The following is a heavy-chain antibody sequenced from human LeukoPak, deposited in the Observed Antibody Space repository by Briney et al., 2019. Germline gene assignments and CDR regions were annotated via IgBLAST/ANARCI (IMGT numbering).Heavy chain of an antibody. V-gene: IGHV3-21*01. Sequence: GGSLRLSCAASGFTFSSYSMNWVRQAPGKGLEWVSSISSSGSYIYYADSVKGRFTISRDNAKNSLYLQVNSLRAEDTAVYYCARDQGHYYDSSGYYFDYWGQGTLVTVSS. CDR2: ISSSGSYI. CDR1: GFTFSSYS. D-gene: IGHD3-22*01. J-gene: IGHJ4*02. CDR3: ARDQGHYYDSSGYYFDY.